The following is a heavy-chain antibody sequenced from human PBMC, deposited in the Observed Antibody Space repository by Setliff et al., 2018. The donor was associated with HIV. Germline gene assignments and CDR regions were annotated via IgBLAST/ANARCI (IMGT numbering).Heavy chain of an antibody. CDR2: ISQSGSA. Sequence: NPSETLSLTCAVYGGSLTASYYNWFRQPPGKGLEWIGDISQSGSASYNSSLKSRVTMSVDQSKNQFFLTLTSMTAADTAVYFCARDQRLPGVQPPYWYFDLWGRGILVTVSS. J-gene: IGHJ2*01. CDR3: ARDQRLPGVQPPYWYFDL. D-gene: IGHD7-27*01. CDR1: GGSLTASY. V-gene: IGHV4-34*01.